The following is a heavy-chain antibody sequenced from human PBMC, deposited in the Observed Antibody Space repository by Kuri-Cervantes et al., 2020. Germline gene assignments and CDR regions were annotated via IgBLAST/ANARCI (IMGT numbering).Heavy chain of an antibody. V-gene: IGHV1-8*01. Sequence: ASVKVSCKASGYTFTSYDINWVRQATGQGLEWMGWMNPNSGNTGYAQKFQGRVTMTRNTSISTAYMELSSLRSEDTAVYYCARGLIVATIPLLNYYDSSGYYSSYFDYWGQGTLVTVSS. D-gene: IGHD3-22*01. J-gene: IGHJ4*02. CDR3: ARGLIVATIPLLNYYDSSGYYSSYFDY. CDR1: GYTFTSYD. CDR2: MNPNSGNT.